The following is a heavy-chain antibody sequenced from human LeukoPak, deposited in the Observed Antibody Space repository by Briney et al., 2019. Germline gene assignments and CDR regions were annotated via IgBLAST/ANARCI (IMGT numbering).Heavy chain of an antibody. CDR2: INHSGST. CDR3: ARGGSYSRGYYYYYMDV. CDR1: GGSFSGYY. V-gene: IGHV4-34*01. J-gene: IGHJ6*03. Sequence: SETLSLTCVVYGGSFSGYYWSWIRQPPGKGLEWIGEINHSGSTNYNPSLQSRVTISVDTSKNQFSLTLSSVTAADTAVYYCARGGSYSRGYYYYYMDVWGKGTTVTVSS. D-gene: IGHD6-13*01.